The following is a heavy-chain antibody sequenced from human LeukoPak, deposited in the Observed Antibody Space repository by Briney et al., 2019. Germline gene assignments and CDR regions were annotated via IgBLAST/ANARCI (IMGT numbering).Heavy chain of an antibody. J-gene: IGHJ4*02. CDR2: IYYSGST. D-gene: IGHD3-22*01. CDR3: ARTPVGGHYCDSGGDY. CDR1: GGSVSSGDYS. V-gene: IGHV4-30-4*01. Sequence: ETSETLSLTCTVSGGSVSSGDYSWSWIRQPPGKGLEWIGYIYYSGSTYYNPSLKSRVTISVDTSKNQFSLKLSSVTAADTAVYYCARTPVGGHYCDSGGDYWGQGTLVTVSS.